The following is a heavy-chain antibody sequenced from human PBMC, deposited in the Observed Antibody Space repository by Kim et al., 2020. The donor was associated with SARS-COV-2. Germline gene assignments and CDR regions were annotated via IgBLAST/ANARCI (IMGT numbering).Heavy chain of an antibody. V-gene: IGHV3-11*04. J-gene: IGHJ4*02. Sequence: GDPVKGRLTISRGNAKNSLVLQMNSLRAEDTAVYYCAREDAARLGYSDYWGPGTLVTVSS. D-gene: IGHD6-13*01. CDR3: AREDAARLGYSDY.